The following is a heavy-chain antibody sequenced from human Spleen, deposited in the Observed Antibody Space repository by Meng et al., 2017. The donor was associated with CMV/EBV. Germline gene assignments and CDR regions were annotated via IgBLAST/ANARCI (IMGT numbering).Heavy chain of an antibody. V-gene: IGHV3-30*04. CDR3: AKRGSVLAKNYFDY. Sequence: GGSLRLSCAASGFTFSSYAVHWVRQAPGKGLEWVAVISYDGSNKYYADSVKGRFTISRDNSQNTLYLHLNNLGAEDTAVYYCAKRGSVLAKNYFDYWGQGTLVTVSS. CDR2: ISYDGSNK. D-gene: IGHD3-16*01. CDR1: GFTFSSYA. J-gene: IGHJ4*02.